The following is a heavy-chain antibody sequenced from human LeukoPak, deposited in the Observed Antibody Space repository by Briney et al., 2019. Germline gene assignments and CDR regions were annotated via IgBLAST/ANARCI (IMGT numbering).Heavy chain of an antibody. CDR3: ARPAAGGD. V-gene: IGHV3-48*01. CDR2: ISSSGSAI. J-gene: IGHJ4*02. Sequence: QPGGSLRLSCAVSGLTFSSYGMNWVRQAPGRGLDWISYISSSGSAIYYADSVKGRFTISRDNSKNTLYLQMNSLRAEDTAVYYCARPAAGGDWGQGTLVTVSS. CDR1: GLTFSSYG. D-gene: IGHD6-13*01.